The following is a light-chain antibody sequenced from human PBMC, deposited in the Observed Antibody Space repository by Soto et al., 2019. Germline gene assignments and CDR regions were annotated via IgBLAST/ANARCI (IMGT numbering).Light chain of an antibody. CDR1: SSDVGGYNY. J-gene: IGLJ1*01. Sequence: SVLTQPASVSGSPGHSITISCTGTSSDVGGYNYVSWYQQHPGKAPKLMIYDVSYRPSGVSNRFSGSKSGNTASLTISGLQAEDEDAYYCSSYTSNDTYVFGTGTEVTVL. CDR2: DVS. CDR3: SSYTSNDTYV. V-gene: IGLV2-14*01.